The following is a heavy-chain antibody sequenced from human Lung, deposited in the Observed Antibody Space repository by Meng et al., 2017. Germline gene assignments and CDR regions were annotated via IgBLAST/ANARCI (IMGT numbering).Heavy chain of an antibody. CDR1: GFTFSRNS. CDR2: ISYDGSNQ. V-gene: IGHV3-30*10. D-gene: IGHD4-17*01. Sequence: QVQLVQCGGARAQPGRSLRLFCAASGFTFSRNSMHWVRQAPGKGVEWVEAISYDGSNQHYTDSVKGRFTISRDNSENTLYLQMNSLRAEDTAVYYCARNNYGDYYLDYWGQGTLVTVSS. J-gene: IGHJ4*02. CDR3: ARNNYGDYYLDY.